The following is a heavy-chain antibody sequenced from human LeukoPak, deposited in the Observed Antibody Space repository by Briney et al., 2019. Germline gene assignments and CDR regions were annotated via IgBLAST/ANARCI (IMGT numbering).Heavy chain of an antibody. CDR1: GFTFSGYE. Sequence: GGSLRLSCAASGFTFSGYEMNWVRQAPGKGLEWVSYISSSGSTIYYADSVKGRFTISRDNAKNSLYLQMNSLRAEDTAVYYCARDSIVATYYYYGMDVWGHGATVTVSS. J-gene: IGHJ6*02. CDR2: ISSSGSTI. CDR3: ARDSIVATYYYYGMDV. D-gene: IGHD5-12*01. V-gene: IGHV3-48*03.